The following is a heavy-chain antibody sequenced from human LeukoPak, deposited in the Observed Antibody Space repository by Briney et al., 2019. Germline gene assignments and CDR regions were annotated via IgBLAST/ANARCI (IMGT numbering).Heavy chain of an antibody. CDR1: GFTFSSYS. V-gene: IGHV3-23*01. CDR2: ISGSGGST. Sequence: GGSLRLSCAASGFTFSSYSMNWVRQAPGKGLEWVSAISGSGGSTYYADSVKGRFTISRDNSKNTLYLQMNSLRAEDTAVYYCAKDLGGSGGALDYWGQGTLVTVSS. D-gene: IGHD3-10*01. CDR3: AKDLGGSGGALDY. J-gene: IGHJ4*02.